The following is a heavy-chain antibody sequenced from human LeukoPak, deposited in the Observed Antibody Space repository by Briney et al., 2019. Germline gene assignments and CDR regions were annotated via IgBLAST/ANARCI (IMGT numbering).Heavy chain of an antibody. CDR1: GYTFTNYW. V-gene: IGHV5-51*01. CDR3: ARMVGATTVDY. J-gene: IGHJ4*02. Sequence: GASLQISCKGSGYTFTNYWIGWVRPLPGKGLEWMGIIYPGDSDTRYSPSFQGQVTISADKSISTAYLQWRSLKASDTAMYYCARMVGATTVDYWGQGTLVTVSS. CDR2: IYPGDSDT. D-gene: IGHD1-26*01.